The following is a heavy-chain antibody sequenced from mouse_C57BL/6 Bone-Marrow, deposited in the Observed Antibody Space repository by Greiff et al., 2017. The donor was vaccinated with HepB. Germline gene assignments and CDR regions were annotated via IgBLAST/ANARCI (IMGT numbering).Heavy chain of an antibody. CDR3: ARSELRSLYYCAMDY. D-gene: IGHD1-1*01. CDR1: GYSITSDY. Sequence: VQLKESGPGLAKPSQTLSLTCSVTGYSITSDYWNWIRKFPGNKLEYMGYISYSGSTYYNPTLKSRISITRDTSKNQYYLQLNSVTTADTATYYCARSELRSLYYCAMDYWGQGTSVTVSS. V-gene: IGHV3-8*01. J-gene: IGHJ4*01. CDR2: ISYSGST.